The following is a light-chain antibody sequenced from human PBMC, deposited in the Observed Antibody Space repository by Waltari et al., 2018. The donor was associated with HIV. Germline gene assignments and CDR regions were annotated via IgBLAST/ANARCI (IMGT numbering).Light chain of an antibody. V-gene: IGLV2-23*02. CDR3: CSYARTSTYV. Sequence: QSALTQPASVSGSPGQSITISCAGTSSDVGGYNYVSWYQQHPGKAPKLMIYDVSKRPSGVSNRFSGSKSVNTASLTISGLQAEDEADYYCCSYARTSTYVFGTGTKVTVL. CDR2: DVS. CDR1: SSDVGGYNY. J-gene: IGLJ1*01.